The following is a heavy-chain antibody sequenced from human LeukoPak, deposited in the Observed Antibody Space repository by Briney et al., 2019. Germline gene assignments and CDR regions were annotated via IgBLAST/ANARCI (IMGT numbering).Heavy chain of an antibody. Sequence: PGGSLRLSCAASGFTFSSYGMHWVRQAPGKGLEWVAVISYDGSNKYYADSVKGRFTISRDNSKNTLYLQMNSLRAEDTAVYYCAKDYGSGSYYGMDVWGQGTTVTVSS. CDR2: ISYDGSNK. CDR1: GFTFSSYG. CDR3: AKDYGSGSYYGMDV. D-gene: IGHD3-10*01. J-gene: IGHJ6*02. V-gene: IGHV3-30*18.